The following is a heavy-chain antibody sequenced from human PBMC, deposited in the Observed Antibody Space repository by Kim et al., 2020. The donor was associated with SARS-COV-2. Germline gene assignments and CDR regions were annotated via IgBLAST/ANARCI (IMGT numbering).Heavy chain of an antibody. CDR1: GGTFSSYT. Sequence: SVKVSCKASGGTFSSYTISWVRQAPGQGLEWMGRIIPILGIANYAQKFQGRVTITADKSTSTAYMELSSLRSEDTAVYYCARAAGSSSFFDYWGQGTLVTVSS. J-gene: IGHJ4*02. CDR2: IIPILGIA. D-gene: IGHD6-6*01. CDR3: ARAAGSSSFFDY. V-gene: IGHV1-69*02.